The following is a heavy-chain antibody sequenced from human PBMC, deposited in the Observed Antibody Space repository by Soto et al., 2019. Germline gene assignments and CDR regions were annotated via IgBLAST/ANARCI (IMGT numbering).Heavy chain of an antibody. V-gene: IGHV3-9*01. CDR1: GFTFDDYA. Sequence: GGSLRLSCAASGFTFDDYAMHWVRQAPGKGLEWVSGISWNSGSIGYADSVKGRFTISRDNAKNSLYLQMNSLRAEDTALYYCAKDLAPHYYYYGMDVWGQGTTGTVS. CDR2: ISWNSGSI. CDR3: AKDLAPHYYYYGMDV. J-gene: IGHJ6*02.